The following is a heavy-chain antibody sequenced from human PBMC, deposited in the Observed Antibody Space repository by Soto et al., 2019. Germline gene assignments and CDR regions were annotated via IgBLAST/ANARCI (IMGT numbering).Heavy chain of an antibody. D-gene: IGHD2-2*01. CDR1: GFTFSNAW. Sequence: GGSLRLSCAASGFTFSNAWMNWVRQAPGKGLEWVGRIKSKTDGGTTDYAAPVKGRFTISRDDSKNTLYLQMNSLKTEDKAVYYCTTAGVGCSSTSCRDYYYYYGMDVWGQGTTVTVSS. J-gene: IGHJ6*02. V-gene: IGHV3-15*07. CDR2: IKSKTDGGTT. CDR3: TTAGVGCSSTSCRDYYYYYGMDV.